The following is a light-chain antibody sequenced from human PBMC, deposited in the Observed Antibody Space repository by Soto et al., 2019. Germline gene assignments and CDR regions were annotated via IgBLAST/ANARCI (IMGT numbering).Light chain of an antibody. CDR1: QSVSSRS. CDR2: GAS. Sequence: EIVLTQSPGTLSLSPGERATLSCRASQSVSSRSLAWYQQKPGQAPRLLISGASSSAADIPDRFSGSGSGTDFTLTINRLEPEAFAVSYCQQYDSSPRTFGQGTKVEI. CDR3: QQYDSSPRT. J-gene: IGKJ1*01. V-gene: IGKV3-20*01.